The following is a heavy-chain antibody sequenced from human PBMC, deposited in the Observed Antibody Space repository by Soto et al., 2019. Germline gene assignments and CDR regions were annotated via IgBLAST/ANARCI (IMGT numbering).Heavy chain of an antibody. D-gene: IGHD5-18*01. J-gene: IGHJ4*02. CDR2: INSDGTIS. V-gene: IGHV3-74*01. CDR1: GFTFDTYW. CDR3: ARENSVQAWLHHFDH. Sequence: GGSLRLSCAASGFTFDTYWMNWVRQAPGKGPEWLSGINSDGTISSYADSMKGRFTISRDNAKNSLSLQMNNLRAEDTAVYYCARENSVQAWLHHFDHWGLGTLVTVSS.